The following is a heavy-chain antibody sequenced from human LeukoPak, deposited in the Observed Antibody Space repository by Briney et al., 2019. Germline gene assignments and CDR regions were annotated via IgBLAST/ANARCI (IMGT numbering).Heavy chain of an antibody. CDR1: GFKFSNYW. CDR3: ARLYTPGSPFDPRDL. Sequence: GESLKISCEGFGFKFSNYWIAWVRQMPGRGLEWMGIIYPGDSESRYSPSFEGQVTISADKSISTAYLHWSSLKASDTATYYCARLYTPGSPFDPRDLWGKGKMVVVSS. CDR2: IYPGDSES. V-gene: IGHV5-51*01. D-gene: IGHD3-16*01. J-gene: IGHJ3*01.